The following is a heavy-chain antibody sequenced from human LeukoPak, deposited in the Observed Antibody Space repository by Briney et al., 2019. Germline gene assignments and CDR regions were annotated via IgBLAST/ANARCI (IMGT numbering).Heavy chain of an antibody. D-gene: IGHD6-6*01. Sequence: PGGSLRLSCAASEFTFSSYSMNWVRQAPGKGLEWVSYISSSSSSEYYADSVKGRFTISRDNGKNSLYLQMNSLRAEDTAVYYCAREYSSSSGRSFDYWGQGTLVTVSS. V-gene: IGHV3-48*01. CDR3: AREYSSSSGRSFDY. J-gene: IGHJ4*02. CDR2: ISSSSSSE. CDR1: EFTFSSYS.